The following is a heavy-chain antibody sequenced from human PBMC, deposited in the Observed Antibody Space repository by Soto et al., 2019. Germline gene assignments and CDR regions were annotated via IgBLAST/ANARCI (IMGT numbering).Heavy chain of an antibody. CDR1: GGSISSSSYY. CDR3: ARHAHWVDVDCGGDCHNYFDY. D-gene: IGHD2-21*02. CDR2: IYYSGST. Sequence: SETLSLTCTVSGGSISSSSYYWGWIRQPPGKGLEWIGSIYYSGSTYYNPSLKSRVTISVDTSKNQFSLKLSSVTAADTAVYYCARHAHWVDVDCGGDCHNYFDYWGQGTLVTVSS. V-gene: IGHV4-39*01. J-gene: IGHJ4*02.